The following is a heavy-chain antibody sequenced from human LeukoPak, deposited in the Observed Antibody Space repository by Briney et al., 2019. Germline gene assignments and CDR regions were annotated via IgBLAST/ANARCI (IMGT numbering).Heavy chain of an antibody. D-gene: IGHD3-9*01. CDR1: GGSISSSSYY. V-gene: IGHV4-39*07. J-gene: IGHJ4*02. CDR2: IYYSGST. Sequence: NPSETLSLTCTVSGGSISSSSYYWGWIRQPPGKGLEWIGSIYYSGSTYYNPSLKSRVTISVDTSKNQFSLKLSSVTAADTAVYYCARGPYDILTGYYPPFRWGQGTLVTVSS. CDR3: ARGPYDILTGYYPPFR.